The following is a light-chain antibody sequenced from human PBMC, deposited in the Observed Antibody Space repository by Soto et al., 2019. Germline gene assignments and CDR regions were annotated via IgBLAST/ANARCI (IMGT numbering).Light chain of an antibody. J-gene: IGKJ3*01. CDR2: AAS. CDR3: QQYHNWPVT. V-gene: IGKV3-15*01. CDR1: QSISGN. Sequence: EIVMTQSPAILSVSPGESATLSCRASQSISGNLAWYQQKPGQAPRLLIYAASVRATGIPARFSGSGSGTEFTLTISSLQSDDFAVYSCQQYHNWPVTFGPGTKEDI.